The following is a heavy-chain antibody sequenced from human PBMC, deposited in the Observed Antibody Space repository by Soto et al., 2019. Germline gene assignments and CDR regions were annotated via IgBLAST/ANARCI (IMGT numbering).Heavy chain of an antibody. D-gene: IGHD6-19*01. V-gene: IGHV3-23*01. J-gene: IGHJ4*02. CDR2: ISGSGGST. Sequence: GGSLRLSCAASEFTFSNFAISWVRQAPGKGLEWISGISGSGGSTYYLDSVKGRFAISRDNSKNTLYLQMNSLRVEDTALYYCAKLRGFIAVAGAFDYWGLGTLVTVSS. CDR3: AKLRGFIAVAGAFDY. CDR1: EFTFSNFA.